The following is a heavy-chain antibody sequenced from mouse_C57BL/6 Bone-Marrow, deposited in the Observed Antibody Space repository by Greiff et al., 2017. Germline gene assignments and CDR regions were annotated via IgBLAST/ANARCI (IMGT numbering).Heavy chain of an antibody. V-gene: IGHV6-3*01. CDR2: IRLKSDNYAT. J-gene: IGHJ2*01. Sequence: EVRLVESGGGLVQPGGSMKLSCVASGFTFSNYWMNWVRQSPEKGLEWVAQIRLKSDNYATHYAEYVKGRFTISRYDSKSSVYLQMNNLSAEDTVIYYCTGSDDYYFDYWGQGTTLTVSS. D-gene: IGHD2-4*01. CDR1: GFTFSNYW. CDR3: TGSDDYYFDY.